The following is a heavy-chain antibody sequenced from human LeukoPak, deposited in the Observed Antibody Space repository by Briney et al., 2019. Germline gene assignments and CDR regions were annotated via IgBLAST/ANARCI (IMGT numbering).Heavy chain of an antibody. CDR2: IYYSGST. Sequence: SQTLSLTCTVSGGSISSGSYYWSWIRQPAGKGLEWIGSIYYSGSTYYNPSLKSRVTISVDTSKNQFSLKLSSVTAADTAVYYCARVTSGYSYGHFDYWGQGTLVTVSS. D-gene: IGHD5-18*01. CDR1: GGSISSGSYY. J-gene: IGHJ4*02. CDR3: ARVTSGYSYGHFDY. V-gene: IGHV4-39*07.